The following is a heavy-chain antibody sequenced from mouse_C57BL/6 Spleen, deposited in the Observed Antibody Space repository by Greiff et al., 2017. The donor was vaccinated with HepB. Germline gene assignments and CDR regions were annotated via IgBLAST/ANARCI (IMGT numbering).Heavy chain of an antibody. D-gene: IGHD6-1*01. Sequence: QVQLKQSGAELVRPGSSVKLSCKASGYTFTSYWMDWVKQRPGQGLEWIGNIYPYDSETHYNQKFKDKATLTVDKSSSTAYMQLSSLTSEDSAVYYCAISPYIGVIVSLYDVWGTGTTVTVSS. V-gene: IGHV1-61*01. CDR1: GYTFTSYW. CDR2: IYPYDSET. CDR3: AISPYIGVIVSLYDV. J-gene: IGHJ1*03.